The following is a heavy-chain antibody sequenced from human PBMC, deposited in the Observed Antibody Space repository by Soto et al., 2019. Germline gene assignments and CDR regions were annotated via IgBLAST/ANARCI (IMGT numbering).Heavy chain of an antibody. Sequence: EVQLVESGGGWIQLGGSLRVSGEASVSRVSDNYMTWVRQAPGKGLEWVSFIDTAGRTNYAESVKGRFTISRDNAKNTLHLQMNSLRAEDTAVYYCARGATYYDFWSGYYTSYTYYGMDVWGQGTTVTVSS. J-gene: IGHJ6*02. CDR1: VSRVSDNY. D-gene: IGHD3-3*01. CDR3: ARGATYYDFWSGYYTSYTYYGMDV. V-gene: IGHV3-53*01. CDR2: IDTAGRT.